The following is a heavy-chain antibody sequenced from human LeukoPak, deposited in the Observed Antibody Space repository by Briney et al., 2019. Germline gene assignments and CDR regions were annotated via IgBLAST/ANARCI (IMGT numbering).Heavy chain of an antibody. CDR3: ARPYYDICSAYVY. CDR2: ISNGGGST. D-gene: IGHD3-3*01. CDR1: GFTFSSYA. Sequence: GGSLRLSCAASGFTFSSYAMHWVRQAPGKGLEYVSAISNGGGSTHYANSVKGRFTISRDNSKNTLYLQMGSLRAEDMAVYYCARPYYDICSAYVYWGQGTLVTVSS. V-gene: IGHV3-64*01. J-gene: IGHJ4*02.